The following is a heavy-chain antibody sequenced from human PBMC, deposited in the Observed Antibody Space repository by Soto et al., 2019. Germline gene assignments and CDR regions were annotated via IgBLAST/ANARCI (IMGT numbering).Heavy chain of an antibody. D-gene: IGHD2-2*02. CDR2: IHYSGTT. Sequence: SETLSLTCTVSGTSISSYYWSWIRQPPGKGLEWIANIHYSGTTNYNPSLASRVTLSVDTSKNQFSLKMTSVTAADRAMYFCARYNSYTIDYWGRGTLVTVSS. J-gene: IGHJ4*02. CDR3: ARYNSYTIDY. CDR1: GTSISSYY. V-gene: IGHV4-59*01.